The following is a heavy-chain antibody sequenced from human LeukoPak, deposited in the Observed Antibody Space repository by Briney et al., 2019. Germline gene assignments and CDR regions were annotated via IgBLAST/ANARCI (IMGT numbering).Heavy chain of an antibody. CDR2: FSGSGGT. D-gene: IGHD3-10*01. Sequence: GGSLRLSCAASGFTFNNYAMNWVRQAPGKGLEWVSTFSGSGGTFYAASVKGRFTISRDNSKNTLYPEMNSLRAENTAIYYCANGKQSWLEALDIWGQGTMVTVSS. V-gene: IGHV3-23*01. J-gene: IGHJ3*02. CDR1: GFTFNNYA. CDR3: ANGKQSWLEALDI.